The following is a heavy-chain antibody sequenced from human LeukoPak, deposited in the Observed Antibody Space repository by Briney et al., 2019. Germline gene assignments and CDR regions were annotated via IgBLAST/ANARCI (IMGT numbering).Heavy chain of an antibody. V-gene: IGHV3-64D*06. J-gene: IGHJ4*02. CDR2: INNNGDST. D-gene: IGHD4-23*01. CDR1: GFTFSRYA. Sequence: PGGSLRLSCSASGFTFSRYAMHWVRQAPGKGLEYVSGINNNGDSTYYSDSVKARLTISRDNSKNTLFLQMASLRAEDTAVYYCARDIGTWPNSLFDYWGQGNLVTVSS. CDR3: ARDIGTWPNSLFDY.